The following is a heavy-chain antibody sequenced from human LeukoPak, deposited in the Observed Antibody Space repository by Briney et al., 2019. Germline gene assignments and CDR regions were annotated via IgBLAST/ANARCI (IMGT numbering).Heavy chain of an antibody. D-gene: IGHD2-8*01. V-gene: IGHV3-30-3*01. CDR3: ARGGGYCINGVCLEDY. J-gene: IGHJ4*02. Sequence: GGSLRLSCAASGFTFSGYAIHWVRQAPGKGLEWVAVISYDGTYKYYADSVKGRFTISRDNSKNTLYLQMNSLRAEDTAVYFCARGGGYCINGVCLEDYWGQGTLVTVSS. CDR2: ISYDGTYK. CDR1: GFTFSGYA.